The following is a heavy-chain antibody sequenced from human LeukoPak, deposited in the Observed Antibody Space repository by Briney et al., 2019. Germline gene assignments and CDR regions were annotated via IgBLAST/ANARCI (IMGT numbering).Heavy chain of an antibody. J-gene: IGHJ4*02. CDR1: GDSISSSSYS. CDR3: ARHVTTVVTDFDN. V-gene: IGHV4-39*01. D-gene: IGHD4-23*01. Sequence: SETLSLTCTVSGDSISSSSYSWGWIRQPPGKGLEWIGTISYSGSTYYNPSLKSRVTISVDTSKNQFSLMLSSVTAADAAVYYCARHVTTVVTDFDNWGQGTLVTVSS. CDR2: ISYSGST.